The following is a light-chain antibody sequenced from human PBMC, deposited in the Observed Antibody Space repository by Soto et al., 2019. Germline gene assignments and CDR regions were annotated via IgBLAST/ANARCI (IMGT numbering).Light chain of an antibody. CDR2: EGS. J-gene: IGLJ1*01. V-gene: IGLV2-23*01. Sequence: QSVLTQPASVSGSPGQSITISCTGTSSDVGSYNLVSWYQQHPGKAPKLMIYEGSKRPSGVSNRFSGSKSGNTASLTISGLQAEDEADYYCCSYAGSSNSPYVFGTGTKV. CDR1: SSDVGSYNL. CDR3: CSYAGSSNSPYV.